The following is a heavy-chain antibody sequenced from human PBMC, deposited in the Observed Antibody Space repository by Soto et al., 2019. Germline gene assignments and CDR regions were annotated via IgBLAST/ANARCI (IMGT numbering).Heavy chain of an antibody. CDR3: AKDSSSYYYGMDV. Sequence: QVQVVESGGGVVQPGRSLRLSCTASGFTFSSYGIHWVRQAPGKGLEWVATISYDGSSKYYADSMKGRFTISRDNSKNKLYLQMNSLRAEDTAVYDCAKDSSSYYYGMDVWGQGTKVTVSS. D-gene: IGHD2-2*01. V-gene: IGHV3-30*18. J-gene: IGHJ6*02. CDR2: ISYDGSSK. CDR1: GFTFSSYG.